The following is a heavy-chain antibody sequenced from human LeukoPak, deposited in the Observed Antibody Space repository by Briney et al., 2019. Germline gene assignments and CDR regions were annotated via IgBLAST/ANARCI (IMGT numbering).Heavy chain of an antibody. CDR2: IRYEVSNK. D-gene: IGHD6-13*01. Sequence: GGSLRLACAASGFTFSSDGMHWVRHAPGKGREWVAFIRYEVSNKYYADSVKGRFTISRDNSKNTLYLQMNSLRAEHTAVYYCAKDKSSSCDYWGQGTLVTVSS. V-gene: IGHV3-30*02. CDR3: AKDKSSSCDY. CDR1: GFTFSSDG. J-gene: IGHJ4*02.